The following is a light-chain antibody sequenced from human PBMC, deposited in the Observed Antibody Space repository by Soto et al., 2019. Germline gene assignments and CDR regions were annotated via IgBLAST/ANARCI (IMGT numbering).Light chain of an antibody. Sequence: QSVLTQPPSVSGAPGQWVTISCTGSSSNIGAGYDVHWYQQLPGTAPKLLIHGNNNRPSGVPGRFSGSKSGTSASLAITGLQAEDEADYYCQSYDSSLSGYVFGTGTKLTVL. CDR1: SSNIGAGYD. J-gene: IGLJ1*01. V-gene: IGLV1-40*01. CDR3: QSYDSSLSGYV. CDR2: GNN.